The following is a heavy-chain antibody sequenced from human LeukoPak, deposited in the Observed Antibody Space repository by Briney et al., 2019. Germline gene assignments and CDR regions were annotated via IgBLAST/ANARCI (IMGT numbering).Heavy chain of an antibody. J-gene: IGHJ4*02. CDR2: ISAYNGST. D-gene: IGHD3-9*01. Sequence: ASVKVSCKASGYTFTSYGISWVRQAPGQGLEWMGWISAYNGSTNYAQKLQGRVTMTTDTSTSTAYMELRSLRSDDTAVYYCARVPFGRYFDWLSSLHDYWGQGTLVTVSS. V-gene: IGHV1-18*01. CDR1: GYTFTSYG. CDR3: ARVPFGRYFDWLSSLHDY.